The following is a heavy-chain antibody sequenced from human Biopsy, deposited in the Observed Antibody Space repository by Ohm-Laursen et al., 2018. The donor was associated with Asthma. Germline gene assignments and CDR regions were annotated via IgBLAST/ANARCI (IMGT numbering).Heavy chain of an antibody. D-gene: IGHD3-22*01. CDR1: GFVFSQCG. Sequence: SLRLSCAASGFVFSQCGMHWVRQGPGKGLEWVALVSSDGHNKYYEDSVKGRFTISRDNSRNRLYLQINRPTVEDTAVYFCARQSGQDYGDSSGFDIWGQGTKVAVSS. V-gene: IGHV3-30*03. CDR2: VSSDGHNK. CDR3: ARQSGQDYGDSSGFDI. J-gene: IGHJ3*02.